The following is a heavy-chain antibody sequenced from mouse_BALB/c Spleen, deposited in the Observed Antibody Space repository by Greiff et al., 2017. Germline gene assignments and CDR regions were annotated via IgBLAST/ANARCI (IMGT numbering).Heavy chain of an antibody. CDR3: NAGRGAMDY. V-gene: IGHV14-4*02. Sequence: VQLQQSGAELVRSGASVKLSCTASGFNIKDYYMHWVKQRPEQGLEWIGWIDPENGDTEYAPKFQGKATMTADTSSNTAYLQLSSLTSEDTAVYCCNAGRGAMDYWGQGTSVTVSS. CDR2: IDPENGDT. CDR1: GFNIKDYY. J-gene: IGHJ4*01.